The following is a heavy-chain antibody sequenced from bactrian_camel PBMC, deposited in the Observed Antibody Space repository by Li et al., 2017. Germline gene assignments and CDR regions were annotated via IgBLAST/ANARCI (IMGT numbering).Heavy chain of an antibody. Sequence: HVQLVESGGGSVQPDGSMRLSCSASEDIYSSYCMGWFRQAPGKEREAVVMIGMDGHTNYAESAKGRFTTSRDNTKNALYLQMNSLKTVDTAVYYCAAGLLADHGSGLGTQVTVS. D-gene: IGHD5*01. V-gene: IGHV3S53*01. CDR1: EDIYSSYC. J-gene: IGHJ4*01. CDR2: IGMDGHT.